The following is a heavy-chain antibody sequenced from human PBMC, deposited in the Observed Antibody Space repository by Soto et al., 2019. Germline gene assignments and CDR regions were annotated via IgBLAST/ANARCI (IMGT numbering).Heavy chain of an antibody. J-gene: IGHJ4*02. D-gene: IGHD2-2*01. CDR3: ATDRGGDCPDNSCYFGADY. Sequence: VQMVESGGGVVQPGKSLRLSCATSGFTFKFYGMHWVRQAPGKGLECVAVISHDGNTHYYADSVKGRFTISRDNSKNTLYLLMNSLRLDASSTYYCATDRGGDCPDNSCYFGADYWGQGALVTVSS. CDR2: ISHDGNTH. V-gene: IGHV3-30*03. CDR1: GFTFKFYG.